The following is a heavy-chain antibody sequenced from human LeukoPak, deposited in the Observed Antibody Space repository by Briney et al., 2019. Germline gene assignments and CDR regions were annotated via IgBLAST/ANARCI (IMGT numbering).Heavy chain of an antibody. D-gene: IGHD5-12*01. CDR2: INPNSGGT. CDR1: GHTFTGYY. CDR3: AREYSGYAPGGY. J-gene: IGHJ4*02. Sequence: ASVKVSYKASGHTFTGYYMHWVRQAPGQGLEWMGWINPNSGGTNYAQKFQGRVTMTRDTSLSAAYMELSRLRSDDTAVYYCAREYSGYAPGGYWGQGTLVTVSS. V-gene: IGHV1-2*02.